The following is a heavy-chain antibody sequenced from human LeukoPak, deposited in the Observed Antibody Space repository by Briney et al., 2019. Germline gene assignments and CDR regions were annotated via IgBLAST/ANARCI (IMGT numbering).Heavy chain of an antibody. V-gene: IGHV1-2*02. CDR3: ARSIAVAGTVADY. D-gene: IGHD6-19*01. CDR1: GYTFTGYY. CDR2: INPNSGGT. Sequence: VASVKVSCKASGYTFTGYYMHWVRQAPGQGLEWMGWINPNSGGTNYAQKFQGRVTMTRDTSINTAYMELSRLRSDDTAVYYCARSIAVAGTVADYWGQGTLVTVSS. J-gene: IGHJ4*02.